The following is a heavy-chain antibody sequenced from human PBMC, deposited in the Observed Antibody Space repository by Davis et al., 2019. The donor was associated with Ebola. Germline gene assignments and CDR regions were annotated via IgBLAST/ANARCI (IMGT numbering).Heavy chain of an antibody. CDR2: INHSGST. CDR1: GFTFSNAW. J-gene: IGHJ6*04. V-gene: IGHV4-34*01. D-gene: IGHD5-18*01. CDR3: ARRQLAARYYYYYGMDV. Sequence: ESLKISCAASGFTFSNAWMSWVRQAPGKGLEWIGEINHSGSTNYNPSLKSRVTISVDTSKDQFSLKLSSVTAADTAVYYCARRQLAARYYYYYGMDVWGKGTTVTVSS.